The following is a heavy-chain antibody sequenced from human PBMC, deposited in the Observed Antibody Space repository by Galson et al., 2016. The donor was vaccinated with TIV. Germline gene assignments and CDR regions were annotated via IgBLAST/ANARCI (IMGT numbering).Heavy chain of an antibody. CDR2: IMPIFGTA. CDR3: ARVRFWNGNIDY. D-gene: IGHD1-1*01. V-gene: IGHV1-69*06. CDR1: GGIFNSHA. J-gene: IGHJ4*02. Sequence: SVKVSCKASGGIFNSHAFSWVRQAPGQGLEWMGGIMPIFGTANYAQKFQGRLTLTAERSTTTAYMELTSLRFEDTAVYYCARVRFWNGNIDYWGQGTLVTVSS.